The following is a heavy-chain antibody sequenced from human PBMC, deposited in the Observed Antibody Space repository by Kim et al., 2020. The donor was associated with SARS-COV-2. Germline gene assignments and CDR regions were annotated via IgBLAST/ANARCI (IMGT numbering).Heavy chain of an antibody. Sequence: GGSLRLSCLTSGFTFTSHAMNWVRQVPGKGLEWVSSISGTNSYRDYAASVEGRFTISRDTSKRSVYLQMNSLRADDTAVYYCARWRGPRGLCSTNDCDNTGRDGWGQGTTVIVSS. J-gene: IGHJ6*02. CDR1: GFTFTSHA. V-gene: IGHV3-21*03. D-gene: IGHD3-10*02. CDR3: ARWRGPRGLCSTNDCDNTGRDG. CDR2: ISGTNSYR.